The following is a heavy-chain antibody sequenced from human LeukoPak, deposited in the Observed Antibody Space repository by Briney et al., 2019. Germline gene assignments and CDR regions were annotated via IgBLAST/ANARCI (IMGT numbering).Heavy chain of an antibody. CDR1: GYTFTGYY. CDR2: INPNSGGT. CDR3: ARGPHLLWFGELFHTPYYFDY. V-gene: IGHV1-2*02. D-gene: IGHD3-10*01. J-gene: IGHJ4*02. Sequence: ASVKVSCKVSGYTFTGYYMHWVRQAPGQGLEWMGWINPNSGGTNYAQKFQGRVTMTRDTSISTAYMELSRLRSDDTAVYYCARGPHLLWFGELFHTPYYFDYWGQGTLVTVSS.